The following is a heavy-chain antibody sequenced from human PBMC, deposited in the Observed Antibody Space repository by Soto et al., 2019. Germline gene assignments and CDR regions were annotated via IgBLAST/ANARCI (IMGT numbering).Heavy chain of an antibody. Sequence: QVQLVESGGGVVQPGRSLRLSCAASGFTFSSYGMHWVRQAPGKGLEWVAVIWYDGSNKYYADSVKGRFTISRDNSKNTLYRQMNSLRAEDTAVYYCARAAYGGIADFGYWGQGTLVTVSS. V-gene: IGHV3-33*01. CDR1: GFTFSSYG. J-gene: IGHJ4*02. CDR2: IWYDGSNK. CDR3: ARAAYGGIADFGY. D-gene: IGHD4-17*01.